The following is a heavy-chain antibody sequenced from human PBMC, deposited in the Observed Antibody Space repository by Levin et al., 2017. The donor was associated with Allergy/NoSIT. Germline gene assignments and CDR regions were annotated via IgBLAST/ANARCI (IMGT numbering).Heavy chain of an antibody. V-gene: IGHV3-9*01. Sequence: GGSLRLSCAASGFTFDDYAMHWVRQAPGKGLEWVSGISWNSGSIGYADSVKGRFTISRDNAKNSLYLQMNSLRAEDTALYYCAKDRGGYSSSWSFDYWGQGTLVTVSS. D-gene: IGHD6-13*01. J-gene: IGHJ4*02. CDR2: ISWNSGSI. CDR3: AKDRGGYSSSWSFDY. CDR1: GFTFDDYA.